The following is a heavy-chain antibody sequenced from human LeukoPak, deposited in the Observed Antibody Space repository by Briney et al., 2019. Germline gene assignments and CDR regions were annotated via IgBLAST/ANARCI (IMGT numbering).Heavy chain of an antibody. V-gene: IGHV3-21*01. J-gene: IGHJ5*02. Sequence: GGSLRLSCAASGFTFSSYSMNWVRQAPGKGLEWVSSISSTSSYIYFADSVKGRFTISRDNAKNSLFLQMNCLRAEDTAVYYCARGGNWFDPWGQGTLVTVSS. CDR2: ISSTSSYI. CDR1: GFTFSSYS. CDR3: ARGGNWFDP.